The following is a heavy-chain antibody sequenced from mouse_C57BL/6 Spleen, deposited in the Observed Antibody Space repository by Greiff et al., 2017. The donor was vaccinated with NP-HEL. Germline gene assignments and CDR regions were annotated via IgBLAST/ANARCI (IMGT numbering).Heavy chain of an antibody. CDR1: GFTFSSYA. V-gene: IGHV5-4*01. D-gene: IGHD2-4*01. CDR3: ARDGLRPAWFAY. CDR2: ISDGGSYT. Sequence: EVQLVESGGGLVKPGGSLKLSCAASGFTFSSYAMSWVRQTPEKRLEWVATISDGGSYTYYPDNVKGRFTISRDNAKNNLYLQMSHLKSEDTAMYYCARDGLRPAWFAYWGQGTLVTVSA. J-gene: IGHJ3*01.